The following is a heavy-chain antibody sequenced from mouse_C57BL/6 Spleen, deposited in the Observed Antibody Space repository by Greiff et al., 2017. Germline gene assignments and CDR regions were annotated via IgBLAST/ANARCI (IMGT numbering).Heavy chain of an antibody. CDR1: GYAFSSSW. V-gene: IGHV1-82*01. CDR3: ARSEDWDDAMDY. J-gene: IGHJ4*01. D-gene: IGHD4-1*01. CDR2: IYPGDGDT. Sequence: VQLQQSGPELVKPGASVKISCKASGYAFSSSWMNWVKQRPGKGLEWIGRIYPGDGDTNYNGKFKGKATLTADKSSSTAYMQPSSLTSEDSAVYFCARSEDWDDAMDYWGQGTSVTVSS.